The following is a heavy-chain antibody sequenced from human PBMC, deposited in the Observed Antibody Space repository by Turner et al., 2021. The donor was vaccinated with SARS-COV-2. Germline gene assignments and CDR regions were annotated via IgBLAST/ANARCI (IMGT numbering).Heavy chain of an antibody. Sequence: EVQLVESGGGLIQPGGSLRLSFAASGFTGSGNYMSWVRQAPGKGLEWVSVISSGGITFYAASVKGRFTISRDNSKNTLYLQMNSLRAEDTAVYYCARDLGGLRFDYWGQGTLVTVSS. CDR3: ARDLGGLRFDY. J-gene: IGHJ4*02. V-gene: IGHV3-53*01. CDR2: ISSGGIT. D-gene: IGHD2-15*01. CDR1: GFTGSGNY.